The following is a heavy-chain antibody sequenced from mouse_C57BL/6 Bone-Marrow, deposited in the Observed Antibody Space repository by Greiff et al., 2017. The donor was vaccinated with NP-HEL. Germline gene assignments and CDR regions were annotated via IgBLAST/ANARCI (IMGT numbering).Heavy chain of an antibody. V-gene: IGHV1-5*01. Sequence: VQLQQSGTVLARPGASVKMSCKTSGYTFTSNWMHWVKQRPGQGLEWIGAIYPGNSDTSYNQKFKGKAKLTAVTSASTAYMELSSLTNEDSAVDYCTRRHYCASSYWYFDVWGTGTTVTVSS. CDR3: TRRHYCASSYWYFDV. CDR2: IYPGNSDT. D-gene: IGHD1-1*01. J-gene: IGHJ1*03. CDR1: GYTFTSNW.